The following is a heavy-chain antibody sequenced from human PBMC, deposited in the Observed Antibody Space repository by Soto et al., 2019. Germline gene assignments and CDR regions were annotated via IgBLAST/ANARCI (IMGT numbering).Heavy chain of an antibody. D-gene: IGHD5-18*01. CDR2: IIPIFGTA. Sequence: QVQLVQSGAEVKKPGSSVKVSCKASGGTFSSYAISWVRQAPGQGLEWMGGIIPIFGTANYAQKFQGRVTITADKSTSTAYMELSSLRSEHTAVYYCAREGVGDTAIGNYYYYGMDVWGQGTTVTVSS. J-gene: IGHJ6*02. V-gene: IGHV1-69*06. CDR1: GGTFSSYA. CDR3: AREGVGDTAIGNYYYYGMDV.